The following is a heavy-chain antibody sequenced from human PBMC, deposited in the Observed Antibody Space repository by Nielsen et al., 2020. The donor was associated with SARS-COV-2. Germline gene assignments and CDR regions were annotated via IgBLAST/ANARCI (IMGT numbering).Heavy chain of an antibody. D-gene: IGHD2-8*02. CDR2: FSGSDGST. V-gene: IGHV3-23*01. CDR3: AKTRTEAPYFDY. J-gene: IGHJ4*02. CDR1: GFTFSSYA. Sequence: GGSLRLSCAGSGFTFSSYAMHWVRQAPGMGLEWVSGFSGSDGSTFYAGSVRGRFTVSRDNSKNTLYLQMNSLRAEDTAVYFCAKTRTEAPYFDYWGRGTLVTVSS.